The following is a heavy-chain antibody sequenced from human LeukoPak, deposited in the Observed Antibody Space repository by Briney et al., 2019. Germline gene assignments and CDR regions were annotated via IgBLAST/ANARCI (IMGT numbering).Heavy chain of an antibody. CDR1: GYTFTGYY. V-gene: IGHV1-2*06. CDR2: INPNTDGT. D-gene: IGHD2-2*01. CDR3: ARGNSVVDPAAHNWFDP. J-gene: IGHJ5*02. Sequence: ASVKVSCKASGYTFTGYYMHWVRQAPGQGLEWMGRINPNTDGTNYAQKFQGRVTMTRDTSISTAYMELIRPTFVDTAVCYCARGNSVVDPAAHNWFDPWGPGTLFTVSS.